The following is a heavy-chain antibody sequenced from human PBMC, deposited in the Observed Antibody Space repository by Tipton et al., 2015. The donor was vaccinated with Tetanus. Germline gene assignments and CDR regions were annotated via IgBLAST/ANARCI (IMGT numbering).Heavy chain of an antibody. CDR3: TKGGFGGALNIGFDS. CDR2: ISSSAGPI. Sequence: SLRLSCSASGFNFHDFAMHWVRQAPGKGLEWVSGISSSAGPIGFAESVKGRFTISRDNARNSLYLEMNNVRPEDTASYYCTKGGFGGALNIGFDSWGQGTLVTVSS. CDR1: GFNFHDFA. V-gene: IGHV3-9*01. J-gene: IGHJ5*01. D-gene: IGHD3-3*01.